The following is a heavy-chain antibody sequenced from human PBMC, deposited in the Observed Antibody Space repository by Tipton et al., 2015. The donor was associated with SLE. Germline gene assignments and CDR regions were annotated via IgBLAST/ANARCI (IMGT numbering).Heavy chain of an antibody. CDR3: ARGEVDY. V-gene: IGHV3-66*01. Sequence: GSLRLSCAASGFTVSSNYMSWVRQAPGKGLEWVSVIYIDGSTYYADSMKGRFTISRDNSKNTLYLQMNSLRAEDTAVYYCARGEVDYWGQGTLVTVST. CDR2: IYIDGST. J-gene: IGHJ4*02. CDR1: GFTVSSNY.